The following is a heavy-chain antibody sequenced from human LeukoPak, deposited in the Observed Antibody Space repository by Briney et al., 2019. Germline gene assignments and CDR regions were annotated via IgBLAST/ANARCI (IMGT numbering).Heavy chain of an antibody. CDR3: TRAYSSSSPFDY. CDR2: IGSKAYGGTT. CDR1: GFTFGDYA. Sequence: GGSLRLSCTASGFTFGDYAMSWFRQAPGKGLEWVGFIGSKAYGGTTEYAASVKGRFTISRDDSKSIAYLQMNSLKTEDTAVYYCTRAYSSSSPFDYWGQGTLVTVSS. J-gene: IGHJ4*02. D-gene: IGHD6-6*01. V-gene: IGHV3-49*03.